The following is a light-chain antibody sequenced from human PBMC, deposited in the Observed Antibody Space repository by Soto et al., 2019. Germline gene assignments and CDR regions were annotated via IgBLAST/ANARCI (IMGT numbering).Light chain of an antibody. V-gene: IGKV3-20*01. CDR2: GVS. Sequence: IVWTHSPATLSFSPGEIATLSCRASQTGSNSYLAWYQQKSGQAPRLLIYGVSTRATGTPDRFSGSGSGTEFTLTIRRLEPEDFAVYFCQHYVYPQWTFGPGTKVDIK. J-gene: IGKJ1*01. CDR1: QTGSNSY. CDR3: QHYVYPQWT.